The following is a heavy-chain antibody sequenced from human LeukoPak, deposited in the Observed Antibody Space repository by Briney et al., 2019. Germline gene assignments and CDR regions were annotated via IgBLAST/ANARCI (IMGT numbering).Heavy chain of an antibody. Sequence: SETLSLTCTVSGGSISSYYWSWIRQPPGKGLEWIGYIYYSGSTNYNPSLKSRVTISVDTSKNQFSLKLSSVTAADTAVYYCARLSAPYSYGHFDLWGRGTLVTVSS. J-gene: IGHJ2*01. D-gene: IGHD5-18*01. V-gene: IGHV4-59*12. CDR3: ARLSAPYSYGHFDL. CDR2: IYYSGST. CDR1: GGSISSYY.